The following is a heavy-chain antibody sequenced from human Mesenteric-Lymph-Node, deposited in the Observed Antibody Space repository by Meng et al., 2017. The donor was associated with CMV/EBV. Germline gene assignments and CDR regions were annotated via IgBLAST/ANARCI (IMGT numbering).Heavy chain of an antibody. D-gene: IGHD3-16*02. V-gene: IGHV1-2*02. CDR3: TNHLSANSFGN. CDR1: GYTFIGYH. CDR2: INPNTGGT. Sequence: ASVKVSCKTSGYTFIGYHMHWVRQAPGQRLEWMGWINPNTGGTNYAQKFQGRVTMTRDTSISTAYMELSSLRSDDTAFYYCTNHLSANSFGNWGQGTLVTVSS. J-gene: IGHJ4*02.